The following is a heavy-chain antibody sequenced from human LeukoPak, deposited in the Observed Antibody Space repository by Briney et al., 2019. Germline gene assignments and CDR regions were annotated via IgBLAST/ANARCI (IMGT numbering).Heavy chain of an antibody. CDR1: GGSISSYY. Sequence: KPSETLSLTCTVSGGSISSYYWSWIRQPPGKGLEWIGYIYYSGSTNYNPSLKSRVTISVDTSKNQFSLKLSSVTAADTAVYYCARGTQYRDYRAFEIWGQGTMVTVSS. J-gene: IGHJ3*02. D-gene: IGHD4-17*01. CDR3: ARGTQYRDYRAFEI. CDR2: IYYSGST. V-gene: IGHV4-59*01.